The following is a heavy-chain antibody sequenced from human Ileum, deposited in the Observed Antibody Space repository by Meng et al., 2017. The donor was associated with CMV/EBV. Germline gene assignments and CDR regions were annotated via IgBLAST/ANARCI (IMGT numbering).Heavy chain of an antibody. CDR1: RVSLSSSSYD. J-gene: IGHJ5*02. Sequence: QLKLQDWGAGRVKHSEVLCLTCTGFRVSLSSSSYDWGRIRQPPGKRLAWIGIISYRGTTYYNPSLKSRVTMSIDTSTNQFSLNLRSVTAADTAVYYCVRDKDNNYLLDWFDPWGQGTLVTVSS. D-gene: IGHD4-11*01. CDR3: VRDKDNNYLLDWFDP. V-gene: IGHV4-39*07. CDR2: ISYRGTT.